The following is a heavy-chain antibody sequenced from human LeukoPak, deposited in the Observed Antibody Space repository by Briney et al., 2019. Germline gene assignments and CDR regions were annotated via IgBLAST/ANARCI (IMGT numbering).Heavy chain of an antibody. Sequence: PSETLSLTCTVSGGSISSYYWSWIRQPAGKGLEWIGRIYTSGSTNYNPSLKSRVTMSVDTSKNQFSLKLSSVSAADTAVYYCAREVGTIMVNWFDPWGQGTLVTVSS. CDR3: AREVGTIMVNWFDP. J-gene: IGHJ5*02. CDR2: IYTSGST. V-gene: IGHV4-4*07. D-gene: IGHD3-3*01. CDR1: GGSISSYY.